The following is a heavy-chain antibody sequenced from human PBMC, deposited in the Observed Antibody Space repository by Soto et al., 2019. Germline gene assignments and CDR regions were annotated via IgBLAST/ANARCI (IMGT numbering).Heavy chain of an antibody. Sequence: GESLNISCKGSGYSFTSYWISWVRQMPGKGLEWMGRIDPSDSYTNYSPSFQGHVTISADKSISTAYLQWSSLKASDTAMYYCTKTRFHGYSSSTCWYYSGMDLCGQGTTVTAS. CDR1: GYSFTSYW. J-gene: IGHJ6*02. V-gene: IGHV5-10-1*01. CDR3: TKTRFHGYSSSTCWYYSGMDL. CDR2: IDPSDSYT. D-gene: IGHD2-2*03.